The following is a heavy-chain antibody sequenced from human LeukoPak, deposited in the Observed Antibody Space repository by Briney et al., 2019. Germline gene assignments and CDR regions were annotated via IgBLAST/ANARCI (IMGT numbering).Heavy chain of an antibody. CDR3: ARDPSRGYTYGYGDY. D-gene: IGHD5-18*01. CDR1: GFTFSNYW. Sequence: PGGSLRLSCVASGFTFSNYWMNWVRQPPGKGLEWEAIIEGDGSEEYYVDSVKGRFTISRDNAKNSLYLQMNSLRAEDTAVYYCARDPSRGYTYGYGDYWGQGSLVTVSS. V-gene: IGHV3-7*01. J-gene: IGHJ4*02. CDR2: IEGDGSEE.